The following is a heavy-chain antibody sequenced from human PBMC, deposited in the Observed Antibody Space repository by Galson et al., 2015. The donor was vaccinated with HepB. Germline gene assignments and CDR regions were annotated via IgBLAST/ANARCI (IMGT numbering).Heavy chain of an antibody. J-gene: IGHJ4*02. D-gene: IGHD5-12*01. CDR3: ARGVGSGYDWWNDHNPRDY. V-gene: IGHV3-30-3*01. CDR2: ISYDGSNK. Sequence: SLRLSCAASGFTFSSYAMHWVRQAPGKGLEWVAVISYDGSNKYYADSVKGRFTISRDDSKNTLYLQMNSLRAEDTAVYYCARGVGSGYDWWNDHNPRDYWGQGTLVTVSS. CDR1: GFTFSSYA.